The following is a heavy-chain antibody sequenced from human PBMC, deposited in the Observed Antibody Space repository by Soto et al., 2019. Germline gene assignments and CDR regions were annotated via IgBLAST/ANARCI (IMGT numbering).Heavy chain of an antibody. V-gene: IGHV1-2*02. D-gene: IGHD2-15*01. J-gene: IGHJ6*02. CDR2: INPNSGGT. Sequence: GASVKVSCKASGYTFTGYYMHWVRQAPGQGLEWMGWINPNSGGTNYAQKFQGRVTMTRDTSISTAYMELSRLRSDDTAVYYCARVDCSGGSCPINYYYYGMDVWGQGTKVTVSS. CDR1: GYTFTGYY. CDR3: ARVDCSGGSCPINYYYYGMDV.